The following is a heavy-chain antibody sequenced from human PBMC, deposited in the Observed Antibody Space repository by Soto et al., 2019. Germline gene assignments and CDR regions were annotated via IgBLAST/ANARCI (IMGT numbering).Heavy chain of an antibody. J-gene: IGHJ6*02. CDR3: AKDRGLAESGTWSHYYYGMDV. CDR1: GFTLTNNG. D-gene: IGHD1-26*01. V-gene: IGHV3-30*18. CDR2: ISSDGSSY. Sequence: SLRLSCVASGFTLTNNGMHWVLQAPVQGLEWVAVISSDGSSYYYGDSVRGRFTISRDTSKNTLFLEMNSLTTADTAVYYCAKDRGLAESGTWSHYYYGMDVWGQGTSVTVSS.